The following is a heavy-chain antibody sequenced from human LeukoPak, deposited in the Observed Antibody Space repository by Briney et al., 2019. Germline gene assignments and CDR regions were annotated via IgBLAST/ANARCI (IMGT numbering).Heavy chain of an antibody. CDR1: GFTFSDYY. J-gene: IGHJ6*02. CDR3: ARGGDYYYYYGMDV. V-gene: IGHV3-11*06. Sequence: GGSLRLSCAASGFTFSDYYMSWIRQAPGKGLEWVSYISSSSSYTNYADSVKGRFAISRDNAKNSLYLQMNSLRAEDTAVYYCARGGDYYYYYGMDVWGQGTTVTVSS. CDR2: ISSSSSYT.